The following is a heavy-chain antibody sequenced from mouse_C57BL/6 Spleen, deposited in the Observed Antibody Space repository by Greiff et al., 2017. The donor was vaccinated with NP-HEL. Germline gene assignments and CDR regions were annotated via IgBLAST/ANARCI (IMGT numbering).Heavy chain of an antibody. CDR3: ARLRQLRPGGFDY. V-gene: IGHV1-82*01. D-gene: IGHD3-2*02. Sequence: QVQLQQSGPELVKPGASVKISCKASGYAFSSSWMNWVKQRPGKGLEWIGRIYPGDGDTNYNGKFKGKATLTADKSSSTAYMQLSSLTSEDSAVYFCARLRQLRPGGFDYWGQGTTLTVSS. J-gene: IGHJ2*01. CDR2: IYPGDGDT. CDR1: GYAFSSSW.